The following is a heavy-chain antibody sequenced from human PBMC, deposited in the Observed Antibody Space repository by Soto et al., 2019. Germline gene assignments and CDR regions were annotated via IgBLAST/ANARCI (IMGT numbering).Heavy chain of an antibody. J-gene: IGHJ4*02. CDR3: ARGPRGVYGNDY. CDR2: INMDGSST. V-gene: IGHV3-74*01. CDR1: GFTFSNDW. Sequence: EVQLVESGGGLVQPGGSLRLSCAASGFTFSNDWMHWVRQAAGKGLVWVSRINMDGSSTNYVDSVKGRFTISRDNAKNTLYLQMNSLRVDDTAIYFCARGPRGVYGNDYWGQGALVTVSS. D-gene: IGHD2-8*02.